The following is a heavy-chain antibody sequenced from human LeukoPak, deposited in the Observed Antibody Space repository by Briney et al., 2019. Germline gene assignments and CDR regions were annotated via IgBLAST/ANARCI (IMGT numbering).Heavy chain of an antibody. J-gene: IGHJ6*03. D-gene: IGHD6-25*01. CDR1: GFTFSSYW. CDR3: ARDRGRYYMDV. Sequence: GGSLRLSCAASGFTFSSYWMHWVRQAQGKGLVWVSRINSYGSSTSYADSVKGRFTISRDNAKNTLYLQMNSLRAEDTAVYYCARDRGRYYMDVWGKGTTVTISS. V-gene: IGHV3-74*01. CDR2: INSYGSST.